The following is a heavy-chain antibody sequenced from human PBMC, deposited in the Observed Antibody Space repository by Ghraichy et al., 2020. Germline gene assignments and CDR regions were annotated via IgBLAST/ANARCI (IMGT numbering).Heavy chain of an antibody. D-gene: IGHD1-20*01. CDR1: GFTFSDYY. CDR3: ARDNWNDLYYYYYGMDV. CDR2: ISSSGSTI. J-gene: IGHJ6*02. Sequence: GSLRLSCAASGFTFSDYYMSWIRQAPGKGLEWVSYISSSGSTIYYADSVKGRFTISRDNAKNSLYLQMNSLRAEDTAVYYCARDNWNDLYYYYYGMDVWGQGTTVTVSS. V-gene: IGHV3-11*01.